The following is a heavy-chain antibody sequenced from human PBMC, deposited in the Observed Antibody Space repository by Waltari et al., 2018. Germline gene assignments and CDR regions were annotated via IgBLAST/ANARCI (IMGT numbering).Heavy chain of an antibody. Sequence: EVQLVESGGGLVKPGGSLRLSCAASGFTFSSYSMNWVRQAPGKGLEWVSSISSSSSYIYYADSVKGRFTISRDNAKNSLYLQMNSLRAEDTAVYYCARSWVGGGDAFDIWGQGTMVTVSS. CDR2: ISSSSSYI. CDR1: GFTFSSYS. D-gene: IGHD2-15*01. J-gene: IGHJ3*02. CDR3: ARSWVGGGDAFDI. V-gene: IGHV3-21*01.